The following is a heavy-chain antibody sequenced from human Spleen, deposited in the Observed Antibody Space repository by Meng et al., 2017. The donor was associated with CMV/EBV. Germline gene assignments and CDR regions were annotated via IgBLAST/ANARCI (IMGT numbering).Heavy chain of an antibody. CDR2: ISSTGNTI. CDR1: GFTFSSYE. V-gene: IGHV3-48*03. D-gene: IGHD4-17*01. CDR3: VRVADFGDYGDF. J-gene: IGHJ4*02. Sequence: GESLKISCAASGFTFSSYEMHWVRQAPGKGLEWISYISSTGNTIYYADSVKDRFTISRDNAKNTLFLQMNSLRAEDAALYYCVRVADFGDYGDFWGQGILVTVSS.